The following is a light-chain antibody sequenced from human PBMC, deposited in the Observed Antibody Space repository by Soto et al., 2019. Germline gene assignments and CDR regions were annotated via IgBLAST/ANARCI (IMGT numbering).Light chain of an antibody. V-gene: IGLV2-11*01. Sequence: QSVLTQPRSVSGSPGQSVTISCTGTSNDLGRYNYVTWYQQHPGEAPKLVMYDVAQRPAGVSDRLSGVKSGKTASLTISGLQADDEATYSCCSYAGSDALVFGSGTKVTVL. CDR1: SNDLGRYNY. CDR3: CSYAGSDALV. CDR2: DVA. J-gene: IGLJ1*01.